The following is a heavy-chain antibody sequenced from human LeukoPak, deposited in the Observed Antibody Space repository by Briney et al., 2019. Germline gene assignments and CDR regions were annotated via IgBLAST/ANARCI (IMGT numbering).Heavy chain of an antibody. V-gene: IGHV3-48*03. CDR3: ARDIHYIAYGAFDI. J-gene: IGHJ3*02. CDR2: ISSSGSTM. D-gene: IGHD2-2*02. Sequence: PGGSLRLSCAASGFTFSSYEMNWVRQAPEKGLEWVSYISSSGSTMYYADSVKGRFTISRDNAKNSLYLQMNSLRAEDTAVYYCARDIHYIAYGAFDIWGQGTMVTVSS. CDR1: GFTFSSYE.